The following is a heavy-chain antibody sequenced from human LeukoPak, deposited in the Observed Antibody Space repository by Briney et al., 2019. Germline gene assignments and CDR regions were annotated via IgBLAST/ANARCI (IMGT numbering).Heavy chain of an antibody. D-gene: IGHD6-19*01. CDR3: ARMYSSGYDAFDI. J-gene: IGHJ3*02. Sequence: SETLSLNCTVSGGSISSYYWSWIRQPPGKGLEGIGYIYYSGSTNYNPSLKSRVTISVDTSKNQFSLKLSSVTAADTAVYYCARMYSSGYDAFDIWGQGTMVTVSS. CDR2: IYYSGST. CDR1: GGSISSYY. V-gene: IGHV4-59*01.